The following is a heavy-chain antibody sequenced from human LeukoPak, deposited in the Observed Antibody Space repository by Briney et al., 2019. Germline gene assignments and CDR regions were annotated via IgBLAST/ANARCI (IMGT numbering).Heavy chain of an antibody. D-gene: IGHD5/OR15-5a*01. CDR1: GFTFSTYA. Sequence: AGGSLRLSCAASGFTFSTYAMHWVRQASGKGLEWVAVISYDGSNKYYADSVKGRFTISRDNSKSTLYLQMNSLRAEDTAVYYCARSVIEIGDLVSRFGYWGQGTLVTVSS. V-gene: IGHV3-30-3*01. CDR2: ISYDGSNK. CDR3: ARSVIEIGDLVSRFGY. J-gene: IGHJ4*02.